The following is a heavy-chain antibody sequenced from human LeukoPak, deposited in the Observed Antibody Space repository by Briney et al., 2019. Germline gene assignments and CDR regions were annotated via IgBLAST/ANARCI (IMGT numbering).Heavy chain of an antibody. CDR1: GYTFTSYY. CDR2: INPSGGST. Sequence: ASVKVSCKASGYTFTSYYIHWVRQAPGQGLEWMGIINPSGGSTSYAQKFQGRVTMTTDTSTSTAYMELRSLRSDDTAVYYCAREFFDCSGGSCYGFDPWGQGTLVTVSS. J-gene: IGHJ5*02. V-gene: IGHV1-46*01. D-gene: IGHD2-15*01. CDR3: AREFFDCSGGSCYGFDP.